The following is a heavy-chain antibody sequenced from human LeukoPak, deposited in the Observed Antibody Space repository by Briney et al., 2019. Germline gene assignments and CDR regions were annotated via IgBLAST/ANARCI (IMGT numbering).Heavy chain of an antibody. J-gene: IGHJ4*02. V-gene: IGHV3-23*01. CDR3: AKHCSSTSCYSY. Sequence: GGSLRLSCAASGFPFRSYAMSWVRQAPGKGLEWISVISESGGRTYYADSVKGRFTISRDNSKNTLYLQMNSLRAEDTAVYYCAKHCSSTSCYSYWGQGTLVTVSS. CDR2: ISESGGRT. D-gene: IGHD2-2*01. CDR1: GFPFRSYA.